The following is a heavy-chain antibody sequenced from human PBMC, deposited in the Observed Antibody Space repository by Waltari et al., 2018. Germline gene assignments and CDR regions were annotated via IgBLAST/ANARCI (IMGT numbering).Heavy chain of an antibody. CDR2: VYISGTT. V-gene: IGHV4-39*07. J-gene: IGHJ5*01. CDR3: ARGGYYYDTLGDS. D-gene: IGHD3-22*01. Sequence: LQLQESGPGLVTASETLSLNCTVSDDSTRSSSYFWGWIRQPPGKGLEWIGSVYISGTTYYNPSLKGRVTMSLETSKNQFSLKLKSVTAADTAVYYCARGGYYYDTLGDSWGQGTLVTVSS. CDR1: DDSTRSSSYF.